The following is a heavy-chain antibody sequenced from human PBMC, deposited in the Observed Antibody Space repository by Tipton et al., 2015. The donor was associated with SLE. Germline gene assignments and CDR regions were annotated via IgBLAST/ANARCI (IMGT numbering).Heavy chain of an antibody. V-gene: IGHV1-46*01. Sequence: QLVQSGPEVKKPGASVKVSCTASGYTFSSNYIHWVRQAPGQGLEWMGIVNPDTGGTSYAQRFQGRVTATADTSSSTVYVELSSLRFDDTAVYYCARDRSRSGSDVFDYWGHGSLVTVSS. CDR2: VNPDTGGT. CDR3: ARDRSRSGSDVFDY. CDR1: GYTFSSNY. J-gene: IGHJ4*01. D-gene: IGHD1-26*01.